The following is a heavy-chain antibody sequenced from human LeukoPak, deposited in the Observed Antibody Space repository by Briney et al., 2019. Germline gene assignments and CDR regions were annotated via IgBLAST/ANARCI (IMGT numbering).Heavy chain of an antibody. CDR2: ISVSGGST. Sequence: PGGSLRLSCGASGCSFSSSAMSWVRQAPGKGLEWVSTISVSGGSTYYADSVKGRFTISRDNSKSTLYMQMNSLRAEDTAVYFCAKRFGGSGWYTYWGQGTLVTVSS. V-gene: IGHV3-23*01. D-gene: IGHD6-13*01. CDR1: GCSFSSSA. J-gene: IGHJ4*02. CDR3: AKRFGGSGWYTY.